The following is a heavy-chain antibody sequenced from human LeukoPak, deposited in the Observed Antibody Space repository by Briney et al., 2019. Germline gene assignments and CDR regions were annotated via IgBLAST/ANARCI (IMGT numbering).Heavy chain of an antibody. V-gene: IGHV4-39*07. CDR3: ARDRYSYGPGTFDY. CDR2: IYYSGST. J-gene: IGHJ4*02. Sequence: SETLSLTCSVSGGSIDSSYYYWGWIRQPPGKGLEWIGNIYYSGSTYYNPSLKSRVTISVDTSKNQFSLKLSSVTAADTAVYYCARDRYSYGPGTFDYWGQGTLVTVSS. CDR1: GGSIDSSYYY. D-gene: IGHD5-18*01.